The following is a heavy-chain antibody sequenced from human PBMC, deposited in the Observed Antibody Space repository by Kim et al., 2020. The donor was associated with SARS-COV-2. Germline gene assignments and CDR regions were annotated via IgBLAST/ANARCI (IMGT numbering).Heavy chain of an antibody. CDR1: GYTFTSYD. CDR3: ARGSKYGDYGVWYFDL. V-gene: IGHV1-8*01. CDR2: MNPNSGNT. Sequence: ASVKVSCKASGYTFTSYDINWVRQATGQGLEWMGWMNPNSGNTGYAQKFQGRVTMTRNTSISTAYMELSSLRSEDTAVYYCARGSKYGDYGVWYFDLWGRGTLVTVSS. D-gene: IGHD4-17*01. J-gene: IGHJ2*01.